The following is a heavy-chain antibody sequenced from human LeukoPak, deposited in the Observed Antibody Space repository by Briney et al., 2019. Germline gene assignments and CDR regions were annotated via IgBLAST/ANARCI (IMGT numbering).Heavy chain of an antibody. V-gene: IGHV3-7*01. J-gene: IGHJ6*02. Sequence: PGGSLRLSCVASGFTFSNSWMTWVRQAPGKGVEWVANINQGGSEINYVDSVKGRFTISRDSAKNSLYLKMDSLRAEDTAVYYCARGHYDMGVWGQGPTVTVSS. CDR1: GFTFSNSW. CDR2: INQGGSEI. CDR3: ARGHYDMGV.